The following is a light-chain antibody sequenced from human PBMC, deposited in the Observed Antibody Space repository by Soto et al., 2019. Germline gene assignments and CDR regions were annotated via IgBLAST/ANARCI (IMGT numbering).Light chain of an antibody. CDR3: SSYTNINTRACV. Sequence: QSALSQPASVSGSPGQSITISCTGTSSDVGGYEYVSWYQHQPGKAPKLIIYDVTNRPSGVSNRFSGSKSGNTASLTISGLQAEDEAEYYCSSYTNINTRACVFGTGTKLTVL. CDR2: DVT. CDR1: SSDVGGYEY. V-gene: IGLV2-14*01. J-gene: IGLJ1*01.